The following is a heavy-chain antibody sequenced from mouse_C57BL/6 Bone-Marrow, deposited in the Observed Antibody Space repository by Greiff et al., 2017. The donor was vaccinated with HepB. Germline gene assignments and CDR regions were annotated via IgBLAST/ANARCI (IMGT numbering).Heavy chain of an antibody. CDR1: GYTFTSYG. D-gene: IGHD2-10*01. CDR3: ARPYYGKEAWFAY. Sequence: VKLMESGAELARPGASVKLSCKASGYTFTSYGISWVKQRTGQGLEWIGEIYPRSGNTYYNEKFKGKATLTADKSSSTAYMELRSLTSEDSAVYFCARPYYGKEAWFAYGGQGTLVTVSA. V-gene: IGHV1-81*01. J-gene: IGHJ3*01. CDR2: IYPRSGNT.